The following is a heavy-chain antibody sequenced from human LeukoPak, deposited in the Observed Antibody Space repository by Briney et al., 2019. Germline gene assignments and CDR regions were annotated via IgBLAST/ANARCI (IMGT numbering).Heavy chain of an antibody. CDR3: AKSRGYYYDSSGYPNYFHY. Sequence: GGSLRLSCAASGFTFSSCAMTWVRQAPGKGLEWVSTISGSGGNTYYADSVKGRFTISRDNSKNTLYLQMNSLRAEDTAVYYCAKSRGYYYDSSGYPNYFHYWGQGTLVTVSS. CDR1: GFTFSSCA. J-gene: IGHJ4*02. D-gene: IGHD3-22*01. CDR2: ISGSGGNT. V-gene: IGHV3-23*01.